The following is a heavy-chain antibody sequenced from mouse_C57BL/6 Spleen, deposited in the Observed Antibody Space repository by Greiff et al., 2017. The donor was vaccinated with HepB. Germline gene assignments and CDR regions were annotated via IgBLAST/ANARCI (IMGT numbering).Heavy chain of an antibody. CDR1: GYTFTDYE. CDR3: TSAETAQGRNYFDY. V-gene: IGHV1-15*01. Sequence: VQLQQSGAELVRPGASVTLSCKASGYTFTDYEMHWVKQTPVHGLEWIGAIDPETGGTAYNQKFKGKAILTADKSSSTAYMELRSLTSEDSAVYYCTSAETAQGRNYFDYWGQGTTLTVSS. D-gene: IGHD3-2*02. J-gene: IGHJ2*01. CDR2: IDPETGGT.